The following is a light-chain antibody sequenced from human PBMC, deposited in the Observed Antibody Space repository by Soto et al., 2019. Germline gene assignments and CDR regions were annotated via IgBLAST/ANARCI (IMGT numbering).Light chain of an antibody. J-gene: IGKJ5*01. CDR2: GAS. CDR1: QSISSSF. Sequence: EIVLTQSPDILSLSHGERASLSCGASQSISSSFLAWYQQKPGQAPRLLIYGASSRATGIPDRFSGTGSETDFTPTISRLEPEDFAVYYCQQYDNSPITFGQGTRLEIK. CDR3: QQYDNSPIT. V-gene: IGKV3-20*01.